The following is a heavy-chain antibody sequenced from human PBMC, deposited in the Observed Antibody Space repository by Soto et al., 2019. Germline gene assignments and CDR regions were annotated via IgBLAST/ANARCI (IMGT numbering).Heavy chain of an antibody. CDR2: IYYSGST. CDR1: GGSVSSGSYY. D-gene: IGHD6-13*01. CDR3: ARGHSSSWFYY. V-gene: IGHV4-61*01. Sequence: SETLSLTCTVSGGSVSSGSYYWSWIRQPPGKGLEWIGYIYYSGSTNYNPSLKSRVTISVDTSKNQFSLKLSSVTAADTAVYYCARGHSSSWFYYWGQGTLVTVSS. J-gene: IGHJ4*02.